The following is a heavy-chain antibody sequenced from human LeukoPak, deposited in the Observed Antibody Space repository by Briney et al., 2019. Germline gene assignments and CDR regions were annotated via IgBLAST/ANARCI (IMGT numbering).Heavy chain of an antibody. CDR1: GFTFSSYA. D-gene: IGHD2-2*01. V-gene: IGHV3-23*01. Sequence: GGSLRLSCAASGFTFSSYAMSWVRQAPGKGLEWVSAISGSGGSTYYADSVKGQFTISRDNSKNTLYLQMNSLRAEDTAVYYCAKDLYYCSSTSCPQNWFDPWGQGTLVTVSS. CDR3: AKDLYYCSSTSCPQNWFDP. J-gene: IGHJ5*02. CDR2: ISGSGGST.